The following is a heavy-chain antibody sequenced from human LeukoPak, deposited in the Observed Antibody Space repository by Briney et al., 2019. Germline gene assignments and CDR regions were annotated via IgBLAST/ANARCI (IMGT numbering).Heavy chain of an antibody. CDR1: GYSFTSYW. CDR3: ARYSGSYLITYYYYYYMDV. D-gene: IGHD1-26*01. Sequence: NLGESLKISCKGSGYSFTSYWIGWVRQMPGKGLEWMGIIYPGVSDTRYSPSFQGQVTISADKSISTAYLQWSSLKASDTAMYYCARYSGSYLITYYYYYYMDVWGKGTTVTVSS. J-gene: IGHJ6*03. V-gene: IGHV5-51*01. CDR2: IYPGVSDT.